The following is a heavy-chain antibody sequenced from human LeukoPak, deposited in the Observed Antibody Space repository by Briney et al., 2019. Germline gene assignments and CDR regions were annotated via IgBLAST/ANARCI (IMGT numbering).Heavy chain of an antibody. J-gene: IGHJ3*02. CDR1: GFTFSSYG. Sequence: GGSLRLSCAASGFTFSSYGMHWVRQAPGKGLEWVAVISYDGSDKYYADSVKGRFTISRDNAKNSLYLQMNSLRAEDTAVYYCARAWSRVDAFDIWGQGTMVTVSS. CDR2: ISYDGSDK. D-gene: IGHD2-8*02. CDR3: ARAWSRVDAFDI. V-gene: IGHV3-30*03.